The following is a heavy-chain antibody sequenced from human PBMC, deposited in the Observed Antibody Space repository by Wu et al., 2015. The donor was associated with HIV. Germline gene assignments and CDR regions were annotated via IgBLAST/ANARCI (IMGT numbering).Heavy chain of an antibody. D-gene: IGHD6-13*01. CDR2: IIPLFESA. CDR3: ARGFSSTWYDRFDL. J-gene: IGHJ4*02. Sequence: QVQLVQSETEMKKPGASLKVSCKASGGTFSSFSINWVRQAPGQGLEWAGGIIPLFESATYAPRFHGRAKITSDASTSTAYMEVTGLTYEDTAMYYCARGFSSTWYDRFDLWGQGTLVTVSS. V-gene: IGHV1-69*01. CDR1: GGTFSSFS.